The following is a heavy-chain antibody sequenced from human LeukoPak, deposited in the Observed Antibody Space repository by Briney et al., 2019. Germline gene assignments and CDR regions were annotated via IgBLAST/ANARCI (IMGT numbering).Heavy chain of an antibody. Sequence: GASVKVSCKASGYTFTDYYMQWVRQAPGQRLEWMGWINPNSGGTYYAQKFQGRVTLTRDTSISTAYMELSRLRSDDTAVYYCVRGIRAISVTADWGQGTLVTVSS. D-gene: IGHD2-21*02. CDR2: INPNSGGT. V-gene: IGHV1-2*02. J-gene: IGHJ4*02. CDR1: GYTFTDYY. CDR3: VRGIRAISVTAD.